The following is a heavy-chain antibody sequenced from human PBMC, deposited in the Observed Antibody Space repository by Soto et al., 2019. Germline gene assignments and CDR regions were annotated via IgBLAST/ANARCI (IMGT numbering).Heavy chain of an antibody. D-gene: IGHD3-10*01. CDR1: GGSISSGGYY. Sequence: SETLSLTCTVSGGSISSGGYYWSWIRQHPGKGLEWIGYIYYSGSTYYNPSLKSRVTISVDTSKNQFSLKLSSVTAADTAVYYCARYFGRGMVRGVITGVLFPTSRDNWFDPWGQGTLVTVSS. CDR2: IYYSGST. J-gene: IGHJ5*02. V-gene: IGHV4-31*03. CDR3: ARYFGRGMVRGVITGVLFPTSRDNWFDP.